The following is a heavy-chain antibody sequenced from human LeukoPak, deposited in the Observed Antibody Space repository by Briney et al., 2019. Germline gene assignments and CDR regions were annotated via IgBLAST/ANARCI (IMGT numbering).Heavy chain of an antibody. CDR2: IYYSGST. CDR3: ARATYYYDSSGYYTYYFVY. J-gene: IGHJ4*02. Sequence: SETLSLTCTVSGGSISSHYWSWIRQPAGKGLEWIGYIYYSGSTNYNPSLKSRVTISVDTSKNQFSLKLSSVTAADTAVYYCARATYYYDSSGYYTYYFVYWGQGTLVTVSS. V-gene: IGHV4-59*11. D-gene: IGHD3-22*01. CDR1: GGSISSHY.